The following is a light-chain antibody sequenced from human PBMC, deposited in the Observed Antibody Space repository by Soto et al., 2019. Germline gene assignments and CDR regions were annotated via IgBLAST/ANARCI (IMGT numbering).Light chain of an antibody. CDR3: QQYNSYWM. CDR1: QSISSW. Sequence: DIQMTQSPSSLSASVGDRVTITCRASQSISSWLAWYQQKPGKAPKLLIYDASSLESGVPSRFSGSGSGTEFTLPISSLQPDDFATYYCQQYNSYWMFGQGTKVEIK. CDR2: DAS. V-gene: IGKV1-5*01. J-gene: IGKJ1*01.